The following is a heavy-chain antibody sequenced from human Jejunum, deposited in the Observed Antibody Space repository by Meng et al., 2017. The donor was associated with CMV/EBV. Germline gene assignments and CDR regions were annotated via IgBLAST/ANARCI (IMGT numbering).Heavy chain of an antibody. CDR3: AKGLAAARFDA. CDR2: ISGGGGTT. V-gene: IGHV3-23*01. D-gene: IGHD6-13*01. J-gene: IGHJ5*02. Sequence: CPASGFAFNTFVVSWVRQAPGKGLEWVSGISGGGGTTYFADSVKGRFTISKDNSKNTLYLQMNSLRVEDTAVYYCAKGLAAARFDAWGQGTLVTVSS. CDR1: GFAFNTFV.